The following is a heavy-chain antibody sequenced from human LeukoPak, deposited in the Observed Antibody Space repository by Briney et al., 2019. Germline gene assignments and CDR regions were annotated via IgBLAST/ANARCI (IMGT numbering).Heavy chain of an antibody. Sequence: AAVKVSCKASGYTFTDYYMHWVRQAPGQGPEWMGWSNPNSRGTKYLQKFQGKVTMTRDTSISTAYMELSRLRSDDTAVYYCTRALGQWLPHAFDIWGQGTMVIVSS. V-gene: IGHV1-2*02. CDR1: GYTFTDYY. D-gene: IGHD6-19*01. J-gene: IGHJ3*02. CDR2: SNPNSRGT. CDR3: TRALGQWLPHAFDI.